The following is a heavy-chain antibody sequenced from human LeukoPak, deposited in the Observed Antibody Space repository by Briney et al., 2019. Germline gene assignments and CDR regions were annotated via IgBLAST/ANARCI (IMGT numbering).Heavy chain of an antibody. Sequence: PGGSLRLSCAASGFTFEDYAMHWVRQAPGKGLKWISGISWNSGSIAYADSVKGRFTISRDNAKTSLYLQMNSLRDEDTAFYYCAKDRVAAAGTSPFDYWGQGALVTVSS. J-gene: IGHJ4*02. D-gene: IGHD6-13*01. CDR2: ISWNSGSI. CDR3: AKDRVAAAGTSPFDY. V-gene: IGHV3-9*01. CDR1: GFTFEDYA.